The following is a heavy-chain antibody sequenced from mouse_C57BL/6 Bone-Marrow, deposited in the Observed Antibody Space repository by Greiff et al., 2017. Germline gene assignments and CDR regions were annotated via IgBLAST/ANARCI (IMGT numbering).Heavy chain of an antibody. V-gene: IGHV14-4*01. CDR2: IDPENGDT. Sequence: EVMLVESGAELVRPGASVKLSCTASGFNIKDDYMHWVKQRPEQGLEWIGWIDPENGDTEYASKFQGKATITVDTSSNTAYLQLSSLTSEDTAVYYCTRIAYWCQGTLVTVSA. J-gene: IGHJ3*01. CDR1: GFNIKDDY. CDR3: TRIAY.